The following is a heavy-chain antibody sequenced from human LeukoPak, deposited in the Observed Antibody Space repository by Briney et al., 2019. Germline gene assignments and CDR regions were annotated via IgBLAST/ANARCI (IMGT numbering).Heavy chain of an antibody. Sequence: SETLSLTCAVSGGSVSSSGYYWSWIRQPPGKGLEWIAYIYYTGRTNYNPSLKIRVTISLDTSNSQFSLKLSSVTAADTAVYYCARRIESLYYFDYWGQGTLVTVSS. CDR1: GGSVSSSGYY. V-gene: IGHV4-61*08. CDR2: IYYTGRT. CDR3: ARRIESLYYFDY. D-gene: IGHD2-8*01. J-gene: IGHJ4*02.